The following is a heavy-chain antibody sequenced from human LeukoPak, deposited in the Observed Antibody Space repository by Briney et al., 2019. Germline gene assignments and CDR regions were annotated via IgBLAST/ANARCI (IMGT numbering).Heavy chain of an antibody. CDR1: GGSISSSNW. J-gene: IGHJ6*02. D-gene: IGHD3-10*01. CDR2: IYHSGST. Sequence: SETLSLTCAVSGGSISSSNWWSWVRPPPGKGLEWIGEIYHSGSTNYNPSLKSRVTISVDKSKNQFSLKLSSVTAADTAVYYCASALPGDYGMDVWGQGTTVTVSS. V-gene: IGHV4-4*02. CDR3: ASALPGDYGMDV.